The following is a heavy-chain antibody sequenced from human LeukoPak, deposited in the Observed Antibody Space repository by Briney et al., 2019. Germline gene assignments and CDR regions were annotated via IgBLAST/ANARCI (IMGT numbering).Heavy chain of an antibody. CDR3: ARAIAVAGLAWFDP. D-gene: IGHD6-19*01. V-gene: IGHV4-59*01. J-gene: IGHJ5*02. CDR2: IYYSGST. CDR1: GGSISSDH. Sequence: PSETLSLTCTVSGGSISSDHWNWIRQPPGKGLEWIGYIYYSGSTNYNPSLKSRVTISVDTSKNQFSLKLSSVTAADTAVYYCARAIAVAGLAWFDPWGQGTLVTVSS.